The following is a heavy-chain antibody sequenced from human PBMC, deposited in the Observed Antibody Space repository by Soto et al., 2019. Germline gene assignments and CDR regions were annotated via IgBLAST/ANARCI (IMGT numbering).Heavy chain of an antibody. CDR3: ASGYDFWSGYFTFFDY. V-gene: IGHV3-21*01. D-gene: IGHD3-3*01. CDR2: ISTSSNYI. Sequence: LRLSCAASGFTFSTYSVNWVRQAPGKVLEWVSSISTSSNYIYYADSVKGRFTISRDNAKNSLYLQLNSLRAEDTAVYYCASGYDFWSGYFTFFDYSGQGTLVTVSA. CDR1: GFTFSTYS. J-gene: IGHJ4*02.